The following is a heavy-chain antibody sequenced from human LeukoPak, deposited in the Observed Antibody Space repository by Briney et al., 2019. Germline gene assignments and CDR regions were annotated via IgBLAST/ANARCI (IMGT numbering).Heavy chain of an antibody. CDR2: IYHSGSI. D-gene: IGHD4-11*01. CDR1: GGSISSSNW. J-gene: IGHJ4*02. Sequence: SETLSLTCAVSGGSISSSNWWSWVRPPPGKGLEWIVEIYHSGSINYNPSLKSRLTISVDKSKNQFSLKLSSVTAADTAVYYCARVMTKWLHLFGYWGQGTLVTVSS. CDR3: ARVMTKWLHLFGY. V-gene: IGHV4-4*02.